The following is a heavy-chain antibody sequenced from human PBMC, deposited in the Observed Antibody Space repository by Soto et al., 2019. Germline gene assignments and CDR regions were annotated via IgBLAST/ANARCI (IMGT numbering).Heavy chain of an antibody. Sequence: QVQLVQSGAEVKKPGASVKVSCKASGYTFTSYGISWVRQAPGQGLEWMGWISAYNGNTNYAQKLQGRVTMTTDTSTSTAYMELRSLRSDDKAVYYCARERRYCSSTSCRHFDPWGQGTLVTVSS. J-gene: IGHJ5*02. CDR3: ARERRYCSSTSCRHFDP. D-gene: IGHD2-2*01. CDR2: ISAYNGNT. CDR1: GYTFTSYG. V-gene: IGHV1-18*01.